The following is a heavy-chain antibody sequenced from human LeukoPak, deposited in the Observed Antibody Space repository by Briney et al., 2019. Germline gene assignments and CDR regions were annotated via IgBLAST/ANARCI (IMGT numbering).Heavy chain of an antibody. V-gene: IGHV4-61*02. D-gene: IGHD2-21*02. CDR2: IYTSGST. Sequence: SETLSLTCTVSGGSISSGSYYWSWIRQPAGKGLEWIGRIYTSGSTNYNPSLKSRVTISVDTSKNQFSLKLSSVTAADTAVYYCASGLFYCGGDCPNNWFDPWGQGTLVTVSS. CDR1: GGSISSGSYY. CDR3: ASGLFYCGGDCPNNWFDP. J-gene: IGHJ5*02.